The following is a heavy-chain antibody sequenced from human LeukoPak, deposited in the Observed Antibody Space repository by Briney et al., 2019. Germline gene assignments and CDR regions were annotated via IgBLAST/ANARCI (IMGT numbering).Heavy chain of an antibody. CDR1: GGSFSGYY. D-gene: IGHD3-22*01. J-gene: IGHJ4*02. CDR3: ARAPYYYDSSGYYSFDY. CDR2: INHSGST. Sequence: SETLSLTCAVYGGSFSGYYWSWIRQPPGKGLEWIEEINHSGSTNYNPSLKSRVTISVDTSKNQFSLKLSSVTAADTAVYYCARAPYYYDSSGYYSFDYWGQGTLVTVSS. V-gene: IGHV4-34*01.